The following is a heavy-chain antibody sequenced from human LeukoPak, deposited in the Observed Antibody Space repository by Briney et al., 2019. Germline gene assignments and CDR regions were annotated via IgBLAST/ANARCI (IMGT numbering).Heavy chain of an antibody. D-gene: IGHD3-16*01. Sequence: SETLSLTCTVSGGSISSYYWSWIRQPPGKVLEWIGYIYYSGSTNYNPSLKSRVTISVDTSKNQFSLKLSSVTAADTAVYYCARDPSGEWDRFDPWGQGTLVTVSS. V-gene: IGHV4-59*01. CDR3: ARDPSGEWDRFDP. CDR2: IYYSGST. J-gene: IGHJ5*02. CDR1: GGSISSYY.